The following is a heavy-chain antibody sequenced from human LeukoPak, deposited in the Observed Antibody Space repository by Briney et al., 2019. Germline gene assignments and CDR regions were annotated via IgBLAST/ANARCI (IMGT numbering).Heavy chain of an antibody. CDR1: GFTFSDYD. CDR3: GRAFPPLRTSSVGDL. J-gene: IGHJ4*02. CDR2: ISYLSSHV. Sequence: PGGSLRLSCSASGFTFSDYDMNWVRQAPGKGLEWVSSISYLSSHVYYGDSVKGRFSISRDNAKNSLYLQMNSLGAEDTAIYYCGRAFPPLRTSSVGDLWGQGILVTVSS. D-gene: IGHD3-16*01. V-gene: IGHV3-21*01.